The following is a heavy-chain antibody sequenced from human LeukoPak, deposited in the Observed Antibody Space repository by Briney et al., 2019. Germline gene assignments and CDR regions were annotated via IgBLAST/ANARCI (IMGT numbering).Heavy chain of an antibody. J-gene: IGHJ4*02. Sequence: PSETLSLTCTVSGGSISSSSYYWGWIRQPPGKGLEWIGSIYYSGSTYYNPSLKSRATISVDTSKNQFSLKLSSVTAADTAVYYCARHAPVGDILTGYYNPIDYWGQGTLVTVSS. CDR3: ARHAPVGDILTGYYNPIDY. V-gene: IGHV4-39*01. D-gene: IGHD3-9*01. CDR2: IYYSGST. CDR1: GGSISSSSYY.